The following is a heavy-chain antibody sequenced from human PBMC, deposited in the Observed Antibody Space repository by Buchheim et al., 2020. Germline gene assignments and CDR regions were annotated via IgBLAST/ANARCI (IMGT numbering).Heavy chain of an antibody. Sequence: EVQLVESGGGLVQPGGSLRLSCAASGFTFSSYEMNWVRQAPGKGLEWVSYISSSGSTIYYADSVKGRFTISRDNAKNSLYLQMNSLRAEDTAVYYCARESISGYYYYYYYGMDVWGQGTT. J-gene: IGHJ6*02. CDR2: ISSSGSTI. V-gene: IGHV3-48*03. D-gene: IGHD3-22*01. CDR1: GFTFSSYE. CDR3: ARESISGYYYYYYYGMDV.